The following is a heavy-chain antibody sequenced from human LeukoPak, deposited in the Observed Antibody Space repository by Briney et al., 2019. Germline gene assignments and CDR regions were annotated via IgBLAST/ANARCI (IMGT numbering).Heavy chain of an antibody. CDR1: GFTFSSYS. Sequence: PGGSLRLSCAASGFTFSSYSMNWVRQAPGKGLEWVSSISSSSSYMYYADSVKGRFTISRDNAKNSLYLQMNSLGAEDTAVYYCAREAARGRAYWGQGTLVTVSS. V-gene: IGHV3-21*01. CDR2: ISSSSSYM. D-gene: IGHD6-25*01. CDR3: AREAARGRAY. J-gene: IGHJ4*02.